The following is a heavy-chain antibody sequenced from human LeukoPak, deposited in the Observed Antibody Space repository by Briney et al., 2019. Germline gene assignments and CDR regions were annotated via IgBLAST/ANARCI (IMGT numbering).Heavy chain of an antibody. Sequence: GGSLRLSCAASGFTFSNAWMTWVRQAPGTGLEWVGRIKTKNDGGTTDYAAPVKGRFTISRDESKNTLYLQMSSLRTEDTAVYYCTSTLGYWGQGTLVTVSS. CDR2: IKTKNDGGTT. CDR1: GFTFSNAW. J-gene: IGHJ4*02. D-gene: IGHD7-27*01. CDR3: TSTLGY. V-gene: IGHV3-15*01.